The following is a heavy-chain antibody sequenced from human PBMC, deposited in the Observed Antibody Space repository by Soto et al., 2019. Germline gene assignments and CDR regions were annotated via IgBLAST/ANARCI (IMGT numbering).Heavy chain of an antibody. CDR3: VRDLDGSGSYYTDY. CDR1: GGTFSSYA. J-gene: IGHJ4*02. V-gene: IGHV1-69*05. D-gene: IGHD3-10*01. CDR2: IIPIFGTA. Sequence: SVKVSCKASGGTFSSYAISWVRQAPGQGLEWMGGIIPIFGTANYAQKFQGRVTMTTDTSTSTAYMELRSLRSDDTAVYYCVRDLDGSGSYYTDYWGQGTLVTVSS.